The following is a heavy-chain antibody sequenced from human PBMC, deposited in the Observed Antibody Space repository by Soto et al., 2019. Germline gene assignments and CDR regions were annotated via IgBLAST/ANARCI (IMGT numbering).Heavy chain of an antibody. Sequence: PSETLSLTCAVSSFSISSGYYWGWVRQPPGKGLEWIGSIYHSGTTNYSPSLKSRVTISIDTSKNQFSLTLRSVTAADAAVYYCARYEPDYWGQGTLVTVSS. V-gene: IGHV4-38-2*01. CDR3: ARYEPDY. J-gene: IGHJ4*02. D-gene: IGHD3-3*01. CDR1: SFSISSGYY. CDR2: IYHSGTT.